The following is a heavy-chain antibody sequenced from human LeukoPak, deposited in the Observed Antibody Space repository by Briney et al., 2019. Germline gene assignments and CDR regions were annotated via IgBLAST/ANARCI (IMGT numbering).Heavy chain of an antibody. CDR1: GYTFSRYG. J-gene: IGHJ5*02. V-gene: IGHV1-18*01. Sequence: ASVKVSCTASGYTFSRYGVSWVRQAPGQGPEWMGWISGYNGNTHYAQKFQARVTMTTDTSTNTAYMELRSLRSDDTAMYYCVRDYYEVGSTWYDLFDPWGQGTLVTVSS. CDR3: VRDYYEVGSTWYDLFDP. D-gene: IGHD6-13*01. CDR2: ISGYNGNT.